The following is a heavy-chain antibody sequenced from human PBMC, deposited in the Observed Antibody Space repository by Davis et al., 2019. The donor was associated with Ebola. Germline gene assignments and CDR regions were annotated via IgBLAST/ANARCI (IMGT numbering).Heavy chain of an antibody. CDR3: ARGQNPLYCSSTSCYHRKFNWFDP. CDR2: INHSGST. D-gene: IGHD2-2*01. CDR1: GGSFSGYY. Sequence: MPSETLSLTCAVYGGSFSGYYWSWIRQPPGKGLEWIGEINHSGSTNYNPSLKSRVTISVDTSKNQFSLKLSSVTAADTAVYYCARGQNPLYCSSTSCYHRKFNWFDPWGQGTLVTVSS. J-gene: IGHJ5*02. V-gene: IGHV4-34*01.